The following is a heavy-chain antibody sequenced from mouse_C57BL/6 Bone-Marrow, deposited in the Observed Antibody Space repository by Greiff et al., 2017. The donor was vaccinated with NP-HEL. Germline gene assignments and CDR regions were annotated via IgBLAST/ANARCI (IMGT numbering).Heavy chain of an antibody. Sequence: LVESGGGLVQPGGSLKLSCAASGFTFSDYGMAWVRQAPRKGPEWVAFISNLAYSIYYADTVTGRFTISRENAKNTLYLEMSSLRSEDTAMYYCARHEGRRGFAYWGQGTLVTVSA. CDR2: ISNLAYSI. CDR3: ARHEGRRGFAY. V-gene: IGHV5-15*01. J-gene: IGHJ3*01. CDR1: GFTFSDYG.